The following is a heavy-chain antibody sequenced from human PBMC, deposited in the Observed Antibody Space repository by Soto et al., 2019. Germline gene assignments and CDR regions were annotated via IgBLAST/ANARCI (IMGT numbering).Heavy chain of an antibody. Sequence: SETLSVTCAVYGGFFSGYYWSWSRQPPGKGLEWIGEINHSGSTNYNPSLKSRVTISVDTSKNQFSLKLSSVTAADTAVYYCARDGTGTGDAFDIWGQGTMVTVS. J-gene: IGHJ3*02. V-gene: IGHV4-34*01. CDR2: INHSGST. D-gene: IGHD1-1*01. CDR1: GGFFSGYY. CDR3: ARDGTGTGDAFDI.